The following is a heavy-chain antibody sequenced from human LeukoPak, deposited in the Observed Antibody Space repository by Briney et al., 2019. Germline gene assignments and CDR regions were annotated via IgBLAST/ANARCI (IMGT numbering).Heavy chain of an antibody. V-gene: IGHV3-20*04. CDR1: RSTFDDYG. Sequence: GGSLRLSCAASRSTFDDYGMSWVRQAPGKGLEWVSGINWNGGSTGYADSVKGRFTISRDNAKNSLYLQMNSLRAEDTALYYCARDKEVGATTAFDIWGQGTMVTVSS. D-gene: IGHD1-26*01. CDR3: ARDKEVGATTAFDI. CDR2: INWNGGST. J-gene: IGHJ3*02.